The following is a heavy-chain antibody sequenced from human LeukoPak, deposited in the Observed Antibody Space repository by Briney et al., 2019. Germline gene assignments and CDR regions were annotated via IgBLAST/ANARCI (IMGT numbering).Heavy chain of an antibody. CDR1: GGSISSYY. J-gene: IGHJ4*02. D-gene: IGHD3-22*01. Sequence: SETLSLTCTVSGGSISSYYWSWIRQPPGKGLEWIGYIYYSGSTNYNPSLKSRVTMSVDTSKNQFSLKLSSVIAADTAVYYCARARYYYDSSGYLLNWGQGTLVTVSS. CDR2: IYYSGST. CDR3: ARARYYYDSSGYLLN. V-gene: IGHV4-59*01.